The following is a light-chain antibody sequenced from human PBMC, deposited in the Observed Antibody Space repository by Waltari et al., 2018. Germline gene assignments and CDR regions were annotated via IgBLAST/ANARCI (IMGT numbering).Light chain of an antibody. V-gene: IGKV3-20*01. CDR1: QSVSGSY. CDR3: QQYGSSPYT. J-gene: IGKJ2*01. CDR2: GAS. Sequence: SCRASQSVSGSYLAWYQHKPGQAPRLLIYGASSRATGIADRFSGSGSGTDFTLTISRLEPEDFAVYYCQQYGSSPYTFGQGTKLEIK.